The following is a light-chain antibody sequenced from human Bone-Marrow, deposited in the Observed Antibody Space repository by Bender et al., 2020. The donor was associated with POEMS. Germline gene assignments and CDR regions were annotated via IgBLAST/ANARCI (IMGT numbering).Light chain of an antibody. V-gene: IGLV2-14*01. Sequence: QSALTQPPSASGSPGQSVTISCTGTSSDVGGYNSVSWYQQHPGKAPKLMIYEVNKRPSGVSNRFSGSKSGNTASLAISGRQAEDEADYYCSSYTSSSTPVFGGGTKLTVL. J-gene: IGLJ3*02. CDR3: SSYTSSSTPV. CDR1: SSDVGGYNS. CDR2: EVN.